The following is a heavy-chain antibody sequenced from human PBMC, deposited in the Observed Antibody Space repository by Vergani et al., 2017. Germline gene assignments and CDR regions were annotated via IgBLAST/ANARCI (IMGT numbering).Heavy chain of an antibody. D-gene: IGHD5-12*01. J-gene: IGHJ4*02. V-gene: IGHV3-23*01. Sequence: EVQLLESGGSLKQPGGSVRLSCAASGFTFSTYAMHWFRQAPGKGLEWVSALTGGGGSTYYADPFKGRFIISRDNSRDTLYLQVNSLRPEDTATYYCVKDAGGYENFFDSWGQGTLVTVSS. CDR3: VKDAGGYENFFDS. CDR1: GFTFSTYA. CDR2: LTGGGGST.